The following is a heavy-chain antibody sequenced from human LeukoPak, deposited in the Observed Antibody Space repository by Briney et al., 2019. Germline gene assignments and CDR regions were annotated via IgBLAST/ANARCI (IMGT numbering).Heavy chain of an antibody. Sequence: SETLSLTCTVSGGSISSHYWSWIRQPPGKGLEWIGYIYYSGSTNYNASLQSRVTISVDTSKNQFSLKLSSVTAADTAVYYCARLRGDCSGGSCYETEYYFDYWGQGTLVTVSS. CDR3: ARLRGDCSGGSCYETEYYFDY. D-gene: IGHD2-15*01. J-gene: IGHJ4*02. CDR1: GGSISSHY. V-gene: IGHV4-59*08. CDR2: IYYSGST.